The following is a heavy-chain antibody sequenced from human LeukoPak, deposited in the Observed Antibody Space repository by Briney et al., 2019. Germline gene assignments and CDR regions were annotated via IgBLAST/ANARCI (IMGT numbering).Heavy chain of an antibody. V-gene: IGHV5-51*01. CDR3: ARLFTKRSFDV. J-gene: IGHJ4*02. Sequence: GGSLKISCKASGYSFTNYWIGWVRQMPGKGLEWMGIIYPGDSDTTYSPSFQGQVTISADKSISTAYLQWSSLKASDTAMYYCARLFTKRSFDVWGQGTLVTVSS. CDR2: IYPGDSDT. D-gene: IGHD1-1*01. CDR1: GYSFTNYW.